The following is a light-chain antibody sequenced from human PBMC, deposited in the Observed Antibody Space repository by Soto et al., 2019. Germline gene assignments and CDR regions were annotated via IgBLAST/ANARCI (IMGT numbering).Light chain of an antibody. CDR1: QSVTSNY. CDR2: GAS. Sequence: EIVLTHSPGTLSLSPGEIATLSCRASQSVTSNYLAWYQQKPGQAPRLLIYGASNRATGIPDRFSGSGSETDFTLTISRLEPEDFAVYYCQQYSRSPRTFGQGTKVDIK. J-gene: IGKJ1*01. V-gene: IGKV3-20*01. CDR3: QQYSRSPRT.